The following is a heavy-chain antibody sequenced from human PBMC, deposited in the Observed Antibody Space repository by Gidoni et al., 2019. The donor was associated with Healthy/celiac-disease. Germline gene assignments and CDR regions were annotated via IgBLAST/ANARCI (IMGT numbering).Heavy chain of an antibody. Sequence: QVQLQQWGAGLLKPSETLSLTCAVYGGSFSGYYWSWIRQPPGKGLEWIGEINHSGSTNYNPSLKSRVTISVDTSKNQFSLKLSSVTAADTAVYYCARGRNTNDYGWGWFDPWGQGTLVTVSS. V-gene: IGHV4-34*01. CDR3: ARGRNTNDYGWGWFDP. D-gene: IGHD3-16*01. CDR1: GGSFSGYY. CDR2: INHSGST. J-gene: IGHJ5*02.